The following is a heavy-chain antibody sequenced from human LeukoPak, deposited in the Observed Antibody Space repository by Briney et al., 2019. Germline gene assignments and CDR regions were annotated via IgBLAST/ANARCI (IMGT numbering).Heavy chain of an antibody. Sequence: GGSLRLSCAASGFTFSSYSMNWVRQAPGKGLEWVSSISSSSSYIYYADSVRGRFTISRDNAKNSLYLQMNSLRAEDTAVYYCARDLNYDSSGYYDYWGQGTLVTVSS. CDR2: ISSSSSYI. CDR1: GFTFSSYS. V-gene: IGHV3-21*01. J-gene: IGHJ4*02. CDR3: ARDLNYDSSGYYDY. D-gene: IGHD3-22*01.